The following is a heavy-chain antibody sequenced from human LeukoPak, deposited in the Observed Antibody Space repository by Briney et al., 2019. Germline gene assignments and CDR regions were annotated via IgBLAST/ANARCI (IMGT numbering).Heavy chain of an antibody. Sequence: SVKVSCKASGGTFSSYAISWVRQAPGQGLEWMGGIIPIFGTANYAQKFQGRVTITADESTSTAYMELSSLRSEDTAVYYCARYCSSTSCYGPDAFDIWGQGTMVTVSS. J-gene: IGHJ3*02. CDR2: IIPIFGTA. CDR3: ARYCSSTSCYGPDAFDI. CDR1: GGTFSSYA. V-gene: IGHV1-69*13. D-gene: IGHD2-2*01.